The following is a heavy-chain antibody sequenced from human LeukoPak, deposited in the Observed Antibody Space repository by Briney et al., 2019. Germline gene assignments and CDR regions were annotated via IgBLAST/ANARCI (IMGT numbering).Heavy chain of an antibody. CDR3: ARPAYCGGVVCYFDY. CDR2: IIPIFGTA. D-gene: IGHD2-21*01. Sequence: ASVKVSCKASGGTFSSYAISWVRQAPGQGLEWMGGIIPIFGTANYAQKFQGRVTITADESTSTAYMELSSLRSEDTAVYYCARPAYCGGVVCYFDYWGQGTLVTVSP. J-gene: IGHJ4*02. CDR1: GGTFSSYA. V-gene: IGHV1-69*01.